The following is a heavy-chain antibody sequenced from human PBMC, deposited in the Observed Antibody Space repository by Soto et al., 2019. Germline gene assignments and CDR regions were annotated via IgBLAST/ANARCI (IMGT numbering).Heavy chain of an antibody. Sequence: AKVKISCKATGYTYTSNGISWIRQAPGQGLEWMGWISAYNGNTNYAQKLQGRVTMTTDTSTSTAYMELRSLRSDDTAVYYCARAAAAGTRYFDYWGQGTLVTVSS. CDR1: GYTYTSNG. V-gene: IGHV1-18*01. J-gene: IGHJ4*02. CDR3: ARAAAAGTRYFDY. CDR2: ISAYNGNT. D-gene: IGHD6-13*01.